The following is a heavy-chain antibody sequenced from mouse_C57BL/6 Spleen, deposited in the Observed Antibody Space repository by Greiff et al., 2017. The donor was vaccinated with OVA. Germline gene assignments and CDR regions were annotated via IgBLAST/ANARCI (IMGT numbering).Heavy chain of an antibody. Sequence: QVHVKQSGAELVKPGASVKLSCKASGYTFTEYTIHWVKQRSGQGLEWIGWFYPGSGSIKYNEKFKDKAKLTEDKSSSTVYMELSRLTSEDSAVYFCARHEGGTGPFDYWGQGTTLTVSS. CDR2: FYPGSGSI. J-gene: IGHJ2*01. CDR3: ARHEGGTGPFDY. CDR1: GYTFTEYT. V-gene: IGHV1-62-2*01. D-gene: IGHD4-1*01.